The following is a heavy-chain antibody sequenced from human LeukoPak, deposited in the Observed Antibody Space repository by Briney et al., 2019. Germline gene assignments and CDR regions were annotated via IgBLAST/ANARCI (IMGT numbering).Heavy chain of an antibody. J-gene: IGHJ4*02. CDR1: GYTFTGYY. CDR3: ARTPPEYYDFWGGYQYYFDY. CDR2: INPNSGGT. Sequence: ASVKVSCKASGYTFTGYYMHWVRRAPGQGLEWMGWINPNSGGTNYAQKFQGRVTMTRDTSISTAYMELSRLRSDDTAVYYCARTPPEYYDFWGGYQYYFDYWGQGTLVTVSS. V-gene: IGHV1-2*02. D-gene: IGHD3-3*01.